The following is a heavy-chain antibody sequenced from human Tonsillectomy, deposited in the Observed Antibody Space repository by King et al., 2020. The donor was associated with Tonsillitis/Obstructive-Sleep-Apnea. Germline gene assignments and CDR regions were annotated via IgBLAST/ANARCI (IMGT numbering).Heavy chain of an antibody. CDR3: TRGSSGWSP. D-gene: IGHD6-19*01. J-gene: IGHJ4*02. Sequence: VQLVESGGGLVQPGRSLRLSCTASGFTFGDYAMSWVRQAPGKGLEWVGFIRSKAYGGTTEYAASVKGRFTISRDDSKSIAYLQMNSLKTEDTAVYYCTRGSSGWSPWGQGTLVTVSS. CDR1: GFTFGDYA. CDR2: IRSKAYGGTT. V-gene: IGHV3-49*04.